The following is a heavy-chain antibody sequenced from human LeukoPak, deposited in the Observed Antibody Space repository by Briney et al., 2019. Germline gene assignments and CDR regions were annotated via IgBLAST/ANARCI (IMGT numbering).Heavy chain of an antibody. V-gene: IGHV3-9*01. Sequence: GGSLRLSCAASGFTFDGYSMHWVRQAPGKGLEWVSGISWNSGSLGYADSVRGRFTISRDNARNSLFLQMNSLRPEDTALYYCAKDLPRTRFGELVHWGQGILVTVSA. CDR3: AKDLPRTRFGELVH. CDR2: ISWNSGSL. D-gene: IGHD3-10*01. J-gene: IGHJ4*02. CDR1: GFTFDGYS.